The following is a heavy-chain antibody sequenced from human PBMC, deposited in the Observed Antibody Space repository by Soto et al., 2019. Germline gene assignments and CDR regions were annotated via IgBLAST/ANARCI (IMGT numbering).Heavy chain of an antibody. V-gene: IGHV3-33*01. D-gene: IGHD3-16*01. CDR1: GFTFSSYG. CDR2: IWYDGSNK. J-gene: IGHJ4*02. Sequence: QVQLVESGGGVVQPGRSLRLSCAASGFTFSSYGMHWVRQAPGKGLEWVAVIWYDGSNKYYEDSVKGRFTISRDNSKNTLYLQMNSLRAEDTAVYYCARDPIGAYTPYYFDYWGQGTLVTVSS. CDR3: ARDPIGAYTPYYFDY.